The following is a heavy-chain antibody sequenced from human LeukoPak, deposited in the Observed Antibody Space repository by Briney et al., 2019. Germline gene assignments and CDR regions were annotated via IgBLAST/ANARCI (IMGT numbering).Heavy chain of an antibody. D-gene: IGHD1-26*01. CDR3: ARQYSGVVGAAAY. CDR2: IYSGGST. V-gene: IGHV3-53*01. J-gene: IGHJ4*02. CDR1: GFTVSNNY. Sequence: GGSLRLSCAASGFTVSNNYMSWVRQAPGKGLEWVSIIYSGGSTYYADSVKGRFTIARDNSKNTLYLQMDSLRAEDTAVYYCARQYSGVVGAAAYWGQGTLVTVSS.